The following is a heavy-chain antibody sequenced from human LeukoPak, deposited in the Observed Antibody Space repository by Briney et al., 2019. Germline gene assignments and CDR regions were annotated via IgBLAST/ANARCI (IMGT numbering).Heavy chain of an antibody. CDR3: ARGYETLDY. CDR2: INHSGST. D-gene: IGHD3-22*01. V-gene: IGHV4-34*01. CDR1: GGSIGSSGYY. J-gene: IGHJ4*02. Sequence: SETLSLTCTVSGGSIGSSGYYWSWIRQPPGKGLEWIGEINHSGSTNYNPSLKSRVTISVDTSKNQFSLKLSSVTAADTAVYYCARGYETLDYWGQGTLVTVSS.